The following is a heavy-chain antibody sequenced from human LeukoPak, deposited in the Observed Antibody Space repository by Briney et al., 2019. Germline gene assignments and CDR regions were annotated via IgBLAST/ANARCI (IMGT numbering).Heavy chain of an antibody. CDR3: ARDKWLNSYQKYYYYGMDV. J-gene: IGHJ6*02. CDR1: GGSISSYY. Sequence: SETLSLTCTVSGGSISSYYWSWIRQPAGKGLEWIGRIYTSGSTNYNPSLKSRVTMSVDTSKNQFSLKLSSVTAADTAVYYCARDKWLNSYQKYYYYGMDVWGQGTTVTVSS. D-gene: IGHD5-12*01. CDR2: IYTSGST. V-gene: IGHV4-4*07.